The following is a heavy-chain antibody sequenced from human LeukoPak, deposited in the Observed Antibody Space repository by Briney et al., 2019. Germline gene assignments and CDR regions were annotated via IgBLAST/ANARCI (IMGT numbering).Heavy chain of an antibody. V-gene: IGHV4-34*01. D-gene: IGHD3-10*01. CDR2: INHSGST. J-gene: IGHJ3*02. CDR3: ATTIPLWFWEWNAFDI. CDR1: GGSFSGYY. Sequence: SETLSLTCAVYGGSFSGYYWSWIRQPPGKGLEWIGEINHSGSTNYNPSLKSRVTISVDTSKNQFSLKLSSVTAADTAVYYCATTIPLWFWEWNAFDIWGQGTMVTVSS.